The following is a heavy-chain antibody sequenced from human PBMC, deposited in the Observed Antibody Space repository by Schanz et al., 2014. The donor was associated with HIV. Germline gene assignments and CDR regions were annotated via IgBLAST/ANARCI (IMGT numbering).Heavy chain of an antibody. Sequence: EVQLVESGGGLVQPGRSLRLSCAASGFTFDDYAMHWVRQAPGKGLEWVSGISWSSGNIGYADSVKGRFTISRDNAKNSLYLQMNSLRAEDTAVYYCARDWRPNYDFWSGSIGVIGMDVWGQGTTVTVSS. D-gene: IGHD3-3*01. CDR3: ARDWRPNYDFWSGSIGVIGMDV. CDR2: ISWSSGNI. J-gene: IGHJ6*02. V-gene: IGHV3-9*01. CDR1: GFTFDDYA.